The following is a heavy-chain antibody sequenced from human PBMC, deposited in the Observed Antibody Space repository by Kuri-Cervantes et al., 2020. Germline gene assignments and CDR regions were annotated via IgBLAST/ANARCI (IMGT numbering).Heavy chain of an antibody. CDR3: ARGQGRGYCTNGVCYTDWFDP. V-gene: IGHV3-30*02. J-gene: IGHJ5*02. D-gene: IGHD2-8*01. Sequence: GGSLRLSCAASGFTFSSSGMHWVRQAPGKGLEWVTFIRYDGSNKYYVDSVKGRFTISRENAKNSLYLQMNSLRAGDTAVYYCARGQGRGYCTNGVCYTDWFDPWGQGTLVTVSS. CDR2: IRYDGSNK. CDR1: GFTFSSSG.